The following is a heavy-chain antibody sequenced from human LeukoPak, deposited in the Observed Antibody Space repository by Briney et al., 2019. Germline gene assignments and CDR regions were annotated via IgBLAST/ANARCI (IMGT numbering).Heavy chain of an antibody. Sequence: PGGSLRLSCAASGFTFSSYSMNWVRQAPGKGLEWVSSISSSSSYIYYADSVKGRFTISRDNAKNSLYLQMNSLRAEDTAVYYCALGYCSSTSCSFDYWGQGTLVTVSS. CDR3: ALGYCSSTSCSFDY. CDR1: GFTFSSYS. CDR2: ISSSSSYI. D-gene: IGHD2-2*01. J-gene: IGHJ4*02. V-gene: IGHV3-21*01.